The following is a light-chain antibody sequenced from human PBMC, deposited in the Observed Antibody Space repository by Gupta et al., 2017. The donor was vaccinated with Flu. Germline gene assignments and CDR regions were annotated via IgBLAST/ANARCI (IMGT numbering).Light chain of an antibody. V-gene: IGLV8-61*01. Sequence: SNSGSVSASYYSSCYPQTPHHPPSMLIYINNSRSSGAPDRFSGATVANTATITTTGAPAEEEADYYYNHYKAKGNYWVFGGGTKLTVL. CDR3: NHYKAKGNYWV. J-gene: IGLJ3*02. CDR2: INN. CDR1: SGSVSASYY.